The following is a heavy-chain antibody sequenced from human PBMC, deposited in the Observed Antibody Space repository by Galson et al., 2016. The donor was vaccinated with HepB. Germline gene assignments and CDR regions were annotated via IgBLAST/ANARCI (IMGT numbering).Heavy chain of an antibody. CDR2: TFYRSTWEN. D-gene: IGHD3-10*01. V-gene: IGHV6-1*01. CDR1: GDSVYNNGAA. J-gene: IGHJ6*02. CDR3: ARAVMLGRGMDV. Sequence: CAISGDSVYNNGAAWVWIRQSPSRGLEWLGRTFYRSTWENHYAGSVKNRITISPDTSRNQFSLHLNSVTPADTAVYYCARAVMLGRGMDVWGQGTTVTGSS.